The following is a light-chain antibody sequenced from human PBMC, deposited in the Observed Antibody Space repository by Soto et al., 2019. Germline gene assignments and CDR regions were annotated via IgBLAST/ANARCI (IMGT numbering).Light chain of an antibody. CDR3: QQYNDWPGKT. J-gene: IGKJ1*01. V-gene: IGKV3-15*01. CDR2: GAS. CDR1: QTVSYN. Sequence: ETVMTQSPATLSVSPGERATLSCRASQTVSYNLAWYQQKPGQAPRLLIYGASTRATGIADRFSGSGSGTEFTLTISSLQSEDFAVYYCQQYNDWPGKTFGQGTKMDIK.